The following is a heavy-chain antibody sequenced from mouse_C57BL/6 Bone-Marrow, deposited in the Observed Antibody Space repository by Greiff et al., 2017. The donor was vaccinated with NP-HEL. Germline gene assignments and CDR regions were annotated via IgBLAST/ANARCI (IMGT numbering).Heavy chain of an antibody. CDR2: IYPRSGNT. V-gene: IGHV1-81*01. J-gene: IGHJ3*01. Sequence: VKLQESGAELARPGASVKLSCKASGYTFTSYGISWVKQRTGQGLEWIGEIYPRSGNTYYNEKFKGKATLTADKSSSTAYMELRSLTSEDSAVYFCARRLWAWFAYWGQGTLVTVSA. CDR3: ARRLWAWFAY. CDR1: GYTFTSYG. D-gene: IGHD1-1*02.